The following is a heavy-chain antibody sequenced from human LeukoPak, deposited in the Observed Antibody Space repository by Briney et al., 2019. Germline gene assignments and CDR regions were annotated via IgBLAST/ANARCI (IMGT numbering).Heavy chain of an antibody. CDR2: IKQDGSEK. J-gene: IGHJ5*02. CDR3: GRDRLIGGLDP. CDR1: GFTISDYW. Sequence: GGSLRLSCAGSGFTISDYWMTWVRQAPGKGLEWVANIKQDGSEKYYVDSVKGRFTISRDNAKNSLYLQMNSLKAADTAVYYCGRDRLIGGLDPWGQGTLVTVSS. D-gene: IGHD3-3*01. V-gene: IGHV3-7*01.